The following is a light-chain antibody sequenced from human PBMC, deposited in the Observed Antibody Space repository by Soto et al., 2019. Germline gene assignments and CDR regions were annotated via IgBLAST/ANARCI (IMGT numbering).Light chain of an antibody. V-gene: IGKV1-5*01. CDR3: QQYITYQWT. Sequence: DLQMTQSPSTLSASVVDRVTITCRASQSISSWLAWYQQKPGKAPKLLIYDASTLESGVPSRFSGNGSETAFTLTISSLQPDDFATYYCQQYITYQWTFGQGTKVDIK. J-gene: IGKJ1*01. CDR1: QSISSW. CDR2: DAS.